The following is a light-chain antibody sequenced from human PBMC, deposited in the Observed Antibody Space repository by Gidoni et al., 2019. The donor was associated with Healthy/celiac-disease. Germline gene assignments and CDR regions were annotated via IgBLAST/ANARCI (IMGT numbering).Light chain of an antibody. CDR3: QQSYSTPLT. V-gene: IGKV1-39*01. CDR1: QSISSY. Sequence: IHMTQSPSSLSASVGDRVTITCRASQSISSYLNWYQQKPGKAPKLLIYAASSLQSGVPSRFSGSGSGTDFTLTISRLQPEDFATYYCQQSYSTPLTFGGGTKVEIK. J-gene: IGKJ4*01. CDR2: AAS.